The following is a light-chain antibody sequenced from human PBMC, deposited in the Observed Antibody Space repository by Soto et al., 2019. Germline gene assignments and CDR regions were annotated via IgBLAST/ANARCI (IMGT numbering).Light chain of an antibody. J-gene: IGKJ3*01. CDR1: PSPLDNNGYHF. CDR2: LGS. CDR3: MEALQTSFT. V-gene: IGKV2-28*01. Sequence: NVMSQFPLSLPLTPGEPASISCTARPSPLDNNGYHFLDWYLQKAGQSPQLLIYLGSNRASGVPDRFSGSGSGTDFTLKISRVEAEDVGVYYCMEALQTSFTFGPGTKVDIK.